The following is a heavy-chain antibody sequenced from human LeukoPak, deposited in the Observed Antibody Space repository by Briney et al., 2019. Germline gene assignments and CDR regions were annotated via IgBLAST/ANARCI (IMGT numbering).Heavy chain of an antibody. CDR1: GGSTSSYY. Sequence: SETLSLTCTVSGGSTSSYYWSWIRQPAGKGLEWIGRIYTSGSTNYNPSLKSRVTMSVDTSKNQFSLKLSSVTAADTAVYYCARDRIYYDSSDYHLNHFDYWGQGTLVTVSS. CDR2: IYTSGST. D-gene: IGHD3-22*01. CDR3: ARDRIYYDSSDYHLNHFDY. J-gene: IGHJ4*02. V-gene: IGHV4-4*07.